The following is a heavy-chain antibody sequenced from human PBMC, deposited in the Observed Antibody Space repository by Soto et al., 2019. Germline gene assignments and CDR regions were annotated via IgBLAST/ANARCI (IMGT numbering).Heavy chain of an antibody. J-gene: IGHJ6*02. CDR3: ARDQRNGWYMNYYYGMDV. CDR1: GGSISSYY. CDR2: IYTSGST. D-gene: IGHD6-19*01. V-gene: IGHV4-4*07. Sequence: SETLSLTCTVSGGSISSYYWSWIRQPAGKGLEWIGRIYTSGSTNYNPSLKSRVAMSVDTSKNQFSLKLSSVTAADTAVYYCARDQRNGWYMNYYYGMDVWGQGTTVTV.